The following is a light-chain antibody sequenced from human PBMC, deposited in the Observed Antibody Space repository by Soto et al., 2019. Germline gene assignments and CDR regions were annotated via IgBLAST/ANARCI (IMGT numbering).Light chain of an antibody. CDR1: SSDVGGYNY. Sequence: QSALTQPASVSGSPGQSITISCTGTSSDVGGYNYVSWYQQHPGKAPKLIIYEVSQRPSGVPDRFSGSKSGNTASLTVSGLQTEDEADYYCSAYAGSNNFVFGSGTKVTVL. V-gene: IGLV2-8*01. J-gene: IGLJ1*01. CDR2: EVS. CDR3: SAYAGSNNFV.